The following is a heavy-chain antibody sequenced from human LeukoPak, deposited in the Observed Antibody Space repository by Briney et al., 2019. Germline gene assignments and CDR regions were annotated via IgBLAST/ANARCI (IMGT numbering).Heavy chain of an antibody. D-gene: IGHD5-12*01. CDR1: GFTFSSYA. Sequence: GGSLRLSCAASGFTFSSYAMSWVRQAPGKGLEWVSAISGSGGSTYYADSVKGRFTISRDNSKNTLYLQMNSLRTEDTAVYHCATMASYSGYDFDYWGQGTLVTVSS. CDR2: ISGSGGST. CDR3: ATMASYSGYDFDY. V-gene: IGHV3-23*01. J-gene: IGHJ4*02.